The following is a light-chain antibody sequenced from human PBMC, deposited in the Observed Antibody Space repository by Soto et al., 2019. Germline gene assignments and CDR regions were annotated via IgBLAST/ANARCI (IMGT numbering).Light chain of an antibody. CDR3: QQYNSYPIT. CDR1: QSINNW. Sequence: DRQLTHSPSTLSAYVGDRVTITCRASQSINNWLAWYQQKPGKAPKLLIYDASSLESGVPSRFSGSGSGTDPTLTISSLQPDDFATYYCQQYNSYPITFGQGTRLEIK. J-gene: IGKJ5*01. V-gene: IGKV1-5*01. CDR2: DAS.